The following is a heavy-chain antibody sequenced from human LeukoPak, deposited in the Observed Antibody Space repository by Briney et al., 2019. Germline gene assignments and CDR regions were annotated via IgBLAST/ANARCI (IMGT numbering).Heavy chain of an antibody. Sequence: GGSLRLSCAASGFTFSNAWMSWVRQAPGKGLEWVGRIKSKTDGETTDYAAPVKGRFTISRDDSKNTLYLQMNSLKTEDTAVYCCTRRLSSSRYYDYWGQGTLVTVSS. CDR3: TRRLSSSRYYDY. D-gene: IGHD6-13*01. V-gene: IGHV3-15*01. CDR1: GFTFSNAW. J-gene: IGHJ4*02. CDR2: IKSKTDGETT.